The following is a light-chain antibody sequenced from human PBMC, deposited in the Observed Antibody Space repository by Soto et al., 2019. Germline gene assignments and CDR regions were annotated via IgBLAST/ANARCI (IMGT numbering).Light chain of an antibody. J-gene: IGKJ2*02. V-gene: IGKV3-11*01. CDR2: DAS. CDR1: QSVSIY. Sequence: EIVLTQSPATLSLSPGERATLSCRASQSVSIYLAWYQQKPGQAPGLLIYDASNRATGIPARFSGSGSGTDFTLTISSLEPGDFAVYYCQQRSNWPGTFGQGTKLEIK. CDR3: QQRSNWPGT.